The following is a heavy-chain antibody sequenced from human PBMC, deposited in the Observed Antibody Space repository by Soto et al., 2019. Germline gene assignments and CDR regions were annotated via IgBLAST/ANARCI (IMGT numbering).Heavy chain of an antibody. CDR1: GFTVRSNY. CDR3: ATSGGGWLQPPV. CDR2: IYSGGST. V-gene: IGHV3-53*01. Sequence: PGGSLRLSCAASGFTVRSNYMSWVRQAPGKGLEWVSVIYSGGSTYYADSVKGRFTISRDNAKNSLYLQMNSLRAEDTAVYYCATSGGGWLQPPVWGQGTLVTVSS. J-gene: IGHJ4*02. D-gene: IGHD5-12*01.